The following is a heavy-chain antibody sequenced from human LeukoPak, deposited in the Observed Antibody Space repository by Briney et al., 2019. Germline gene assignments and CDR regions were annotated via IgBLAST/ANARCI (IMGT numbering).Heavy chain of an antibody. CDR2: INQDGSEK. Sequence: PGGSLRLSCAASGFTFSSYGMSWVRQAPGKGLEWVANINQDGSEKYYVDSVKGRLTISRDNAKNSLYLQMNSLRAEDTAVYYCARDQGFSYYYYYMDVWGKGTTVTVSS. V-gene: IGHV3-7*01. J-gene: IGHJ6*03. CDR3: ARDQGFSYYYYYMDV. CDR1: GFTFSSYG. D-gene: IGHD3-3*01.